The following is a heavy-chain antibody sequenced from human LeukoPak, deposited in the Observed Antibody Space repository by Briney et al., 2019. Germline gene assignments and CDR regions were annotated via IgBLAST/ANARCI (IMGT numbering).Heavy chain of an antibody. CDR1: GFTFYDYG. D-gene: IGHD3-22*01. V-gene: IGHV3-20*04. J-gene: IGHJ6*02. CDR3: ARWSDYDSSEDYYYGMDV. Sequence: GGSLRLSCVASGFTFYDYGMSWVRPAAGKGLGWVSGVYWIGGSTGYADSAKGRFTISRDNAKNSLYLQTTSLRAEDTALYYCARWSDYDSSEDYYYGMDVWGQGTTVTVSS. CDR2: VYWIGGST.